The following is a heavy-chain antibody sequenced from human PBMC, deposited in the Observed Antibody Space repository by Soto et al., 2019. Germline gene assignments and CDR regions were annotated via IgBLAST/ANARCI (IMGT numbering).Heavy chain of an antibody. D-gene: IGHD7-27*01. CDR3: AHSPGDYYYYGMDV. J-gene: IGHJ6*02. CDR2: IYWDDDK. Sequence: AGFRIIKKKKGVGWIRQPPGKALEWLALIYWDDDKRYSPSLKSRLTITKDTSKNQVVLTMTNMDPVDTATYYCAHSPGDYYYYGMDVWGQGTTVTVS. V-gene: IGHV2-5*02. CDR1: GFRIIKKKKG.